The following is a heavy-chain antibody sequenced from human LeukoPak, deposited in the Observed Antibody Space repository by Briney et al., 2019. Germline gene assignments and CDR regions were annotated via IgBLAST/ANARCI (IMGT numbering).Heavy chain of an antibody. D-gene: IGHD4-11*01. CDR1: GYPFSNYD. V-gene: IGHV1-8*03. CDR2: MNPNSGNT. Sequence: ASVKVSCKASGYPFSNYDINWVRQAPGQGLEWMGWMNPNSGNTDYAQTFQGRVTITRNTFISTAYMELSSLRSEDTAVYYCARGRATVTTHWVDPWGQGTLVTVSS. J-gene: IGHJ5*02. CDR3: ARGRATVTTHWVDP.